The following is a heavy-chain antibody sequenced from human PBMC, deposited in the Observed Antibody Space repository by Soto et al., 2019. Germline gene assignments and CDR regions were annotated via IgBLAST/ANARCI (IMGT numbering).Heavy chain of an antibody. CDR3: AKDRGNNRFVEPDY. J-gene: IGHJ4*02. CDR2: ISYDGSNK. D-gene: IGHD3-3*01. V-gene: IGHV3-30*18. Sequence: QVQLVESGGGVVQPGRSLRLSCAASGFTFSSYGMHWVRQAPGKGLEWVAVISYDGSNKYYADSVKGRFTISRDNSKNTLYLQMNSLRAEDTAIYYCAKDRGNNRFVEPDYWGQGTLVTVSS. CDR1: GFTFSSYG.